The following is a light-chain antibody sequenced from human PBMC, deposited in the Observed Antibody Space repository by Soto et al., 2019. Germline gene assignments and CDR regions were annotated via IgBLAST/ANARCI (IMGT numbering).Light chain of an antibody. V-gene: IGLV1-51*01. J-gene: IGLJ2*01. CDR1: SSNIGNNY. Sequence: QSVLTQPPSVSAAPGQKVTISCSGSSSNIGNNYVSWYQQLPGTAPKLLIYDNNKRPSGIPDRFSGSKSGTSATLGITGLQAWDEADYYCGTWDSSLSVGVFGGGTKLTVL. CDR2: DNN. CDR3: GTWDSSLSVGV.